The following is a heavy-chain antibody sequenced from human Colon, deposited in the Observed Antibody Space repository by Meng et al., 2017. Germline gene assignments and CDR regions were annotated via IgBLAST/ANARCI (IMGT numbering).Heavy chain of an antibody. D-gene: IGHD2-2*01. J-gene: IGHJ4*02. V-gene: IGHV3-23*01. CDR3: AKELANARPFDY. Sequence: GGSLRLSCAASGFTFSNAWMNWVRQAPGKGPEWVSTVTIDGATHYADSVKGRFSISRDNSKNTLFLQMNSLRVEDTAIYYCAKELANARPFDYWGQGTPVTVSS. CDR1: GFTFSNAW. CDR2: VTIDGAT.